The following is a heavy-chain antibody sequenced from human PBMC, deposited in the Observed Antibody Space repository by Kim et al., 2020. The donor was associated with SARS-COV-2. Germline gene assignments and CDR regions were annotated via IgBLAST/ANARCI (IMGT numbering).Heavy chain of an antibody. Sequence: SETLSLTCTVSGGSISSSSYFWDWIRQPPGKGLEWIGAISYSRGTYYNPSLKSRVTLSVDTSKNQFSLKVTSVTAADTAVYYCESRTQRSTWYFDYWGQG. J-gene: IGHJ4*02. CDR1: GGSISSSSYF. V-gene: IGHV4-39*01. CDR3: ESRTQRSTWYFDY. CDR2: ISYSRGT. D-gene: IGHD6-13*01.